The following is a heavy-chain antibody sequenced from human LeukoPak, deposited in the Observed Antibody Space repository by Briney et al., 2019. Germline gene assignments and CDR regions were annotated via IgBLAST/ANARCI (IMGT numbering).Heavy chain of an antibody. J-gene: IGHJ4*02. CDR1: GGSISSGGYY. CDR3: ARVDFSTVTNYLYFDY. V-gene: IGHV4-30-2*01. D-gene: IGHD4-17*01. CDR2: IYHSGST. Sequence: PSETLSLTCTVSGGSISSGGYYWSWIRQPPGKGLEWIGYIYHSGSTYYNPSLKSRVTISVDRSKNQFSLKLSSVTAADTAVYYCARVDFSTVTNYLYFDYWGQGTLVTVSS.